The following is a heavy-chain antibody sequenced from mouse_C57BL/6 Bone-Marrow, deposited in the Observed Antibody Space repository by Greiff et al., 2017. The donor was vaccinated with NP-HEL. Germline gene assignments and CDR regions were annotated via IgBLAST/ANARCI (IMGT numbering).Heavy chain of an antibody. V-gene: IGHV1-82*01. CDR3: ARGGGDYAMDY. CDR1: GYAFSSSW. CDR2: IYPGDGAT. J-gene: IGHJ4*01. Sequence: VQLQQSGPELVKPGASVKISCKASGYAFSSSWMNWVKQRPGKGLEWIGRIYPGDGATNYNGKFKGKATLTADKSSRTAYMQLSSLTSEDSAVYVCARGGGDYAMDYWGQGTSVTVSA.